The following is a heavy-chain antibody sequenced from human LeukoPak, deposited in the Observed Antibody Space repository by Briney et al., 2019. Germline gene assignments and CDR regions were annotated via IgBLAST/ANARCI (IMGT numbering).Heavy chain of an antibody. CDR2: ISGSGGST. CDR1: GFTFSSYA. V-gene: IGHV3-23*01. Sequence: GGSLRLSCAASGFTFSSYAMSWVRPAPGKGLEWVSAISGSGGSTYYADSVKRRFTISRDNSKNTLYLQMNSLRAEDTAVYYCAKRTKSGWSTDAFDIWGQGTKVTVSS. J-gene: IGHJ3*02. CDR3: AKRTKSGWSTDAFDI. D-gene: IGHD6-19*01.